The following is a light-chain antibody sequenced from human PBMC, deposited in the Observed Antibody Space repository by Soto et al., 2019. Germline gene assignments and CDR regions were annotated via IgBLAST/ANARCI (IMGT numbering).Light chain of an antibody. CDR1: QSVSTNN. V-gene: IGKV3-20*01. J-gene: IGKJ1*01. CDR3: QQYGSSPGT. Sequence: IVLTQSPAILALSPGDRSTLSCRASQSVSTNNLAWYQQKPGQAPRLLIYGTSSRATGIPDRFSGSGSGTNFTLTISGLEPEDFAVYYCQQYGSSPGTFGQGTKVDIK. CDR2: GTS.